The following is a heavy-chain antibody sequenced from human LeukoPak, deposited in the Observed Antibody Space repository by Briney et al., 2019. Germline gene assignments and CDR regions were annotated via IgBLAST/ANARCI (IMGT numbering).Heavy chain of an antibody. CDR2: IRGSGGRT. CDR3: AMIGGTTGPLDA. D-gene: IGHD1-7*01. CDR1: GFTFSDYY. J-gene: IGHJ5*02. Sequence: GGSLGLSCAASGFTFSDYYMSWIRQAPGKGLEWVSGIRGSGGRTFYGDSVKGRFTISRDNSKNTLFLEMKGLRVDDTALYYCAMIGGTTGPLDAWGQGTLVTVSS. V-gene: IGHV3-23*01.